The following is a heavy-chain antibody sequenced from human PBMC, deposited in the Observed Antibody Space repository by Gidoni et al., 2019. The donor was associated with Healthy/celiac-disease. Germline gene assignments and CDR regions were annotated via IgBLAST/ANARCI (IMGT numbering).Heavy chain of an antibody. J-gene: IGHJ4*02. CDR2: INSDGSST. Sequence: EVQLVESGGGLVQPGGSLRLSCAASGFTFSSSWMHWVRQAPGKGLVWVSRINSDGSSTSYADSVKGRFTISRDNAKNTLYLQMNSLRAEDTAVYYCARVVGLYYYDSSGYYPTFDYWGQGTLVTVSS. CDR1: GFTFSSSW. CDR3: ARVVGLYYYDSSGYYPTFDY. D-gene: IGHD3-22*01. V-gene: IGHV3-74*01.